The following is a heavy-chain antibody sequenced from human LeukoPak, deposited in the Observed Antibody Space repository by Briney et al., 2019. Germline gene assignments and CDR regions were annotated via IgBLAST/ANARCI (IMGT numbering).Heavy chain of an antibody. V-gene: IGHV3-7*03. CDR2: INQDGSEE. J-gene: IGHJ4*02. D-gene: IGHD6-13*01. CDR3: ASGQQLGY. CDR1: GFISSTYW. Sequence: GGSLRLSCAASGFISSTYWMSWVRQAPGKGLEWVANINQDGSEEFYVDSVKGRFTISRDNAKKSLYLQMSSLRAEDTAVYYCASGQQLGYWGQGTLVTVSS.